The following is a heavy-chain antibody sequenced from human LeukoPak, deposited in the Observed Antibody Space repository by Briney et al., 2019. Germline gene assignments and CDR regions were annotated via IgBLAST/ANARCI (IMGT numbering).Heavy chain of an antibody. CDR2: INHSGST. J-gene: IGHJ4*02. Sequence: SETLSLTCAVYGGSFSGYYWGWIRQPPGKGLEWIGEINHSGSTNYNPSLKSRVTISVDTSKNQFSLKLSSVTAADTAVYYCALRSWLVRPFDYWGQGTLVTISS. V-gene: IGHV4-34*01. CDR3: ALRSWLVRPFDY. D-gene: IGHD6-19*01. CDR1: GGSFSGYY.